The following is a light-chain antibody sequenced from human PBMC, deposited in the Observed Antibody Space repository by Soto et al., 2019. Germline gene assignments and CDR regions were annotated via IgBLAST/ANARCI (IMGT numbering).Light chain of an antibody. V-gene: IGLV2-8*01. J-gene: IGLJ1*01. CDR3: SSYAGSNNPLYV. CDR2: EVS. Sequence: QSVLTQPPSASGSPGQSVTISCTGTSSDFGGYNYVSWYQQHPGKVPKLMIYEVSKRPSGVPDRFSGSKSGNTASLTVSGLQAEDEADYYCSSYAGSNNPLYVFGTGTKVTVL. CDR1: SSDFGGYNY.